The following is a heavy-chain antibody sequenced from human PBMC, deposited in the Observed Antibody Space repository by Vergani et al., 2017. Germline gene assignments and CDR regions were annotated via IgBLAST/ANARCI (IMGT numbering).Heavy chain of an antibody. Sequence: EVQLLESGGGLVQPGGSLRLSCAASGFTFSSYAMSWVRQAPGKGLEWVSAISGSGGSTYYADSVKGRFTISRDNSKNTRYLQMNRLRAEATAVYYCAKDRGYRVVVVAAEWGQGTLVTVSS. CDR2: ISGSGGST. CDR3: AKDRGYRVVVVAAE. J-gene: IGHJ4*02. V-gene: IGHV3-23*01. D-gene: IGHD2-15*01. CDR1: GFTFSSYA.